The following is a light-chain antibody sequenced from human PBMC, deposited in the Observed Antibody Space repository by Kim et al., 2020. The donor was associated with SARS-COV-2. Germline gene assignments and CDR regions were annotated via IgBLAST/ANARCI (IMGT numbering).Light chain of an antibody. CDR1: SSDVGGYNY. CDR2: DVS. Sequence: GQSITSSCNGTSSDVGGYNYVSWYQQHPGKAPTLMMYDVSKRPSGVSNRFSGSKSGNTASLTISGLQAEDEADYYCSSYTSSSTYVFGTGTKVTVL. V-gene: IGLV2-14*04. CDR3: SSYTSSSTYV. J-gene: IGLJ1*01.